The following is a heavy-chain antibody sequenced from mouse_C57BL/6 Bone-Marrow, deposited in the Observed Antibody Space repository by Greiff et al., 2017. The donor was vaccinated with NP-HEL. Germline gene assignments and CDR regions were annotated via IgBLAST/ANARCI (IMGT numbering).Heavy chain of an antibody. Sequence: VQRVESGAELVRPGASVTLSCKASGYTFTDYEMHWVKQTPVHGLEWIGAIDPETGGTAYNQKFKGKAILTADKSSSTAYMELRSLTSEDSAVYYCTGGRWYFDVWGTGTTVTVSS. V-gene: IGHV1-15*01. CDR3: TGGRWYFDV. CDR1: GYTFTDYE. CDR2: IDPETGGT. J-gene: IGHJ1*03.